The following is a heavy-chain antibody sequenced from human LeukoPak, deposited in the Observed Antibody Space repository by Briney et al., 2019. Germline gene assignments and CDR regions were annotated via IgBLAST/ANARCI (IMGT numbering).Heavy chain of an antibody. Sequence: PGGSLRLSCATSGFTFRSHAMHWVRQSPGKGLEWVAQIWYDGSNKYYADSVKGRFSVSGDNSKNTLYLQMNSLRVEDTAVYYCGKEVERHFDLKYWGQGTLVTVSS. CDR1: GFTFRSHA. CDR2: IWYDGSNK. V-gene: IGHV3-33*06. J-gene: IGHJ4*02. CDR3: GKEVERHFDLKY.